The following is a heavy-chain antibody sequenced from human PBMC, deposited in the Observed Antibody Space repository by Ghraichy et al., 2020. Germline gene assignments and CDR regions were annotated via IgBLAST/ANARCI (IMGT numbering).Heavy chain of an antibody. Sequence: GGSLRLSCAASGFTFSSYGMHWVRQAPGKGLEWVAVISYDGSNTYYADSVKGRFTISRDNSKNTLYLQMNSLRAEDTAVYYCAKVIAVAGHYDYGMDVWGQGTTVTVSS. CDR2: ISYDGSNT. V-gene: IGHV3-30*18. D-gene: IGHD6-19*01. CDR1: GFTFSSYG. J-gene: IGHJ6*02. CDR3: AKVIAVAGHYDYGMDV.